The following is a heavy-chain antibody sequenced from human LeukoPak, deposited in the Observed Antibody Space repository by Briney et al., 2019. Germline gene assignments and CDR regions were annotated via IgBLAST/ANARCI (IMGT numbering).Heavy chain of an antibody. CDR1: GFTVGSNY. CDR2: IYSGGST. D-gene: IGHD6-19*01. CDR3: ARDTAVAGTGFDY. Sequence: GGSLRLSCAASGFTVGSNYMSWVRQAPGKGLEWVSVIYSGGSTYYADSVKGRFTISRDNSKNTLYLQMNSLRAEDTAVYYCARDTAVAGTGFDYWGQGTLVTVSS. V-gene: IGHV3-66*01. J-gene: IGHJ4*02.